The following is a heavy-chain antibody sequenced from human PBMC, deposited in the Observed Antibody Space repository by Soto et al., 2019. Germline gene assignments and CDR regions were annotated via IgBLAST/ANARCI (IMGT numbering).Heavy chain of an antibody. J-gene: IGHJ4*02. CDR3: ARDKDWAFDY. CDR2: IFVTGGTI. D-gene: IGHD3-9*01. V-gene: IGHV3-48*03. Sequence: PGGSLRLSCVASGFTFSSYSMVWVRQAPGKGLEWVSYIFVTGGTIYYADSVKGRFTVSRDNAKNSLFLLMSSLRAEDTAVYYCARDKDWAFDYWGQGTLVTGSS. CDR1: GFTFSSYS.